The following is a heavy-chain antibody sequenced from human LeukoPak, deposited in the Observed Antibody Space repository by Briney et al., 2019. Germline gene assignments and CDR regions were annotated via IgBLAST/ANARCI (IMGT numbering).Heavy chain of an antibody. Sequence: SVKVSCKASGGTFSSYAISWVRQAPGQGLEWMGGIIPIFGTANYAQKFQGRVTMTTDTSTSTAYMELRSLRSDDTAVYYCARSYGGYAGYWGQGTLVTVSS. J-gene: IGHJ4*02. D-gene: IGHD5-12*01. CDR1: GGTFSSYA. CDR2: IIPIFGTA. CDR3: ARSYGGYAGY. V-gene: IGHV1-69*05.